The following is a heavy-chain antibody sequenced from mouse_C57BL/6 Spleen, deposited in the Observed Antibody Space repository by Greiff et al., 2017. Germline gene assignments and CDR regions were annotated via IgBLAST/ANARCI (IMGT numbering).Heavy chain of an antibody. CDR3: ARGRVYYGSSYGVYFDY. Sequence: VQLQQSGPELVKPGASVKIPCKASGYTFTDYNMDWVKQSHGKSLEWIGDINPNNGGTIYNQKFKGKATLTVDKSSSTAYMELRSLTSEDTAVYYCARGRVYYGSSYGVYFDYWGQGTTLTVSS. V-gene: IGHV1-18*01. J-gene: IGHJ2*01. CDR2: INPNNGGT. D-gene: IGHD1-1*01. CDR1: GYTFTDYN.